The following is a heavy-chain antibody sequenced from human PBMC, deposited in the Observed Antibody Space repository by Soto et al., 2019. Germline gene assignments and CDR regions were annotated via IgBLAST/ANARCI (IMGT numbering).Heavy chain of an antibody. J-gene: IGHJ6*02. Sequence: QVRLQESGPGLVKPSETLSLCCLVSGDSVGNGPYYWSWIRQSPGEGLEWIAYIYYSGSTNVNPSLESRVNISIDMSKNQFFLELRSVTAADAAVYFCARVGSSCHSGGCYYYYGLGVWGQGTTVAISS. CDR1: GDSVGNGPYY. CDR2: IYYSGST. CDR3: ARVGSSCHSGGCYYYYGLGV. D-gene: IGHD1-26*01. V-gene: IGHV4-61*01.